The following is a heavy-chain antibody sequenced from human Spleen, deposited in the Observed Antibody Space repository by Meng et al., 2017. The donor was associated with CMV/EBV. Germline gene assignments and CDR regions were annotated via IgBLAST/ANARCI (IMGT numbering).Heavy chain of an antibody. Sequence: GGSLRLSCAGSGFTFSSYSMNWVRQAPGKGLEWVSSISSSSYIYYADSVKGRFTISRDNAKNSLYLQMNSLRAEDTAVYYCARDRDIVVVPAAYYYYYGMDVWGQGTTVTVSS. V-gene: IGHV3-21*01. CDR3: ARDRDIVVVPAAYYYYYGMDV. CDR1: GFTFSSYS. D-gene: IGHD2-2*01. CDR2: ISSSSYI. J-gene: IGHJ6*02.